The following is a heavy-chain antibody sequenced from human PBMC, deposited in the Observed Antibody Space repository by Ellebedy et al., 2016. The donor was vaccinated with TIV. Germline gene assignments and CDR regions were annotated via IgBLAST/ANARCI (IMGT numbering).Heavy chain of an antibody. J-gene: IGHJ5*02. Sequence: MPSETLSLTCAVSGDSINSSNWWNWVRQPPGKGLEWIGEIYHRGSTTYNPSLKGRVTMSLDKSTNQVSLNFTSVTAADTAVYYCARRPRPPPNYFDSRGYYNYFDPWGQGTLVTVSS. D-gene: IGHD3-22*01. CDR1: GDSINSSNW. V-gene: IGHV4-4*02. CDR2: IYHRGST. CDR3: ARRPRPPPNYFDSRGYYNYFDP.